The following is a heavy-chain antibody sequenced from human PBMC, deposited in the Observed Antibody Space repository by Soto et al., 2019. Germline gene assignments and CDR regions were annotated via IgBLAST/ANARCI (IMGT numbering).Heavy chain of an antibody. J-gene: IGHJ5*02. D-gene: IGHD3-22*01. V-gene: IGHV1-18*01. Sequence: APVKVSCKASGYTFTSYGISWVRQAPGQGLEWMGWSSAYNGNTNNAQKLKGRVTMTTDTSTSTAYMEMRSLRSDYTVVYYCARTYYYDSSGYGENWFDPWGQGTLVTVSS. CDR2: SSAYNGNT. CDR1: GYTFTSYG. CDR3: ARTYYYDSSGYGENWFDP.